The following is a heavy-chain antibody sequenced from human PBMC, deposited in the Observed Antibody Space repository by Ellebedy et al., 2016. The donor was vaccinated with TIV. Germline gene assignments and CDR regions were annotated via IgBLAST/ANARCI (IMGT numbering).Heavy chain of an antibody. V-gene: IGHV4-61*05. CDR3: ARVGMVREYYFDY. J-gene: IGHJ4*02. CDR1: GGSISSSNYY. Sequence: MPSETLSLTCTVSGGSISSSNYYWGWIRQPPGKGLEWIGYIYYSGSTNYNPSLKSRVTISVDTSKNQFSLNLISVTAADTAVYYCARVGMVREYYFDYWGQGTLVTVSS. D-gene: IGHD3-10*01. CDR2: IYYSGST.